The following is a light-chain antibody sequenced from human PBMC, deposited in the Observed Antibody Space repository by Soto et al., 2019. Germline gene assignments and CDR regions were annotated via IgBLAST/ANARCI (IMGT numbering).Light chain of an antibody. CDR2: WAS. CDR1: QTILYSSNNKNY. J-gene: IGKJ4*01. CDR3: QQYYHTLT. V-gene: IGKV4-1*01. Sequence: DIVMTQSPDYLAVSLGERATINCKSSQTILYSSNNKNYLAWYQQKSGQPPKLLIYWASTRESGVPDRFNGSGAGTDFTLTISSLQAEDVALYYCQQYYHTLTFGGGTKVEIK.